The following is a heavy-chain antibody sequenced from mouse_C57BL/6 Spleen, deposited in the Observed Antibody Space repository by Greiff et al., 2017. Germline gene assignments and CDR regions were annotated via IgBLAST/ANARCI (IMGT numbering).Heavy chain of an antibody. J-gene: IGHJ2*01. D-gene: IGHD2-10*02. V-gene: IGHV1-64*01. CDR2: IHPNSGST. Sequence: QVQLQQPGAELVKPGDSVKLSCKASGYTFTSYWMHWVKQRPGQGLEWIGMIHPNSGSTYYNEKFKSKATLTVDKSSSTAYMQLSSLTSEDCAVSYSARADSYGNSDCWGEDTTLTVSS. CDR3: ARADSYGNSDC. CDR1: GYTFTSYW.